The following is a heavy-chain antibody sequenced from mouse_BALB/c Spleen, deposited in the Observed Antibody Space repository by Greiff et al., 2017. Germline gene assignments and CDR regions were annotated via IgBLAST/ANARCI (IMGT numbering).Heavy chain of an antibody. V-gene: IGHV1-7*01. J-gene: IGHJ2*01. CDR2: INPSTGYT. CDR3: ARWGYGKVDY. CDR1: GYTFTSYW. Sequence: VQLQQSGAELAKPGASVKMSCKASGYTFTSYWMHWVKQRPGQGLEWIGYINPSTGYTEYNQKFKDKATLTADKSSSTAYMQLSSLTSEDSAVYYCARWGYGKVDYWGQGTTLTVSS. D-gene: IGHD3-1*01.